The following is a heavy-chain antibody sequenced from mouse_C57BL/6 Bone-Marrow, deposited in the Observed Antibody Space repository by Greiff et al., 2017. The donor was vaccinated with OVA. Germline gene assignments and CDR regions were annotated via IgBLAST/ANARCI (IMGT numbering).Heavy chain of an antibody. CDR1: GYSFTGYY. J-gene: IGHJ2*01. Sequence: EVQLQQSGPELVKPGASVKISCKASGYSFTGYYMNWVKQSPEKSLEWIGEINPSTGGTTYNQKFKAKATLTVDKSSSTAYMQLKSLTSEDSAVYYCARSIEDYWGQGTTLTVSS. V-gene: IGHV1-42*01. CDR2: INPSTGGT. CDR3: ARSIEDY.